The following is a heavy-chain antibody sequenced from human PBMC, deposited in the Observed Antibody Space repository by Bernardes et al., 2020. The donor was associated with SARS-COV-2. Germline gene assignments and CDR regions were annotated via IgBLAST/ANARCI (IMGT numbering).Heavy chain of an antibody. J-gene: IGHJ4*02. V-gene: IGHV3-23*01. CDR2: ISCTGYTT. Sequence: GGSLRLSCAVSAVIVKNDAMSWVRQAPGKGLEWVSGISCTGYTTYYADSVKGRFTISRDSSKTTLYLQMNSLRAEDTAVYYCAGTKVVTPRLFDYWGQGTLVSVSS. D-gene: IGHD2-21*02. CDR3: AGTKVVTPRLFDY. CDR1: AVIVKNDA.